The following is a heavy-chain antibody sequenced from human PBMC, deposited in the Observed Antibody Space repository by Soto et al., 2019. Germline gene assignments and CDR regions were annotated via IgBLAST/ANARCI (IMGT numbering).Heavy chain of an antibody. V-gene: IGHV4-34*01. CDR2: ITHRGFT. J-gene: IGHJ4*02. D-gene: IGHD6-13*01. CDR1: SGSFSGYY. Sequence: PSETLSLTCAVYSGSFSGYYWSWIRQSPGKGLEWIGEITHRGFTNYNPSLKSRVTMSADTSENHFSLNLTSVTAADTAVYYCARFPFSTSSWSNPRYFDSWGQGTLVTVSS. CDR3: ARFPFSTSSWSNPRYFDS.